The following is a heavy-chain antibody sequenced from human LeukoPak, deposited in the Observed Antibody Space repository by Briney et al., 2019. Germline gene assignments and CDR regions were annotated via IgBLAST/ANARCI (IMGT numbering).Heavy chain of an antibody. CDR3: ARDGWYGDYGRYYYNGMDV. V-gene: IGHV4-59*01. CDR2: IYYSGST. CDR1: GGLISRYH. Sequence: SDTQSLTCTVWGGLISRYHWSWLRQPPGKGLEGSGYIYYSGSTNYNPSLKGRVTISVDTSKYQFSLKLSSVTAADTAVYYCARDGWYGDYGRYYYNGMDVWGQGTTVTVSS. D-gene: IGHD4-17*01. J-gene: IGHJ6*02.